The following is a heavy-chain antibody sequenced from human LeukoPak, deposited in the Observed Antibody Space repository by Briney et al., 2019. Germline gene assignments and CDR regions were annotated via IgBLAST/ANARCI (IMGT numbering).Heavy chain of an antibody. J-gene: IGHJ6*03. CDR2: ISAYNGNT. D-gene: IGHD2-2*01. CDR1: GYTFTSYG. Sequence: ASVKVSCKASGYTFTSYGISWVRQAPGQGLEWMGWISAYNGNTNYAQKLQGRVTMTTDTSTSTAYMELRSLRSDDTAVYYCARDTIVVVPAATYYYCYMDVWGKGTTVTISS. CDR3: ARDTIVVVPAATYYYCYMDV. V-gene: IGHV1-18*01.